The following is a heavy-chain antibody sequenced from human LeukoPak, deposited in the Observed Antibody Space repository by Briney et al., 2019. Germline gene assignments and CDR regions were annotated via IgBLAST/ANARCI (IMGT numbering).Heavy chain of an antibody. CDR2: ISRNGGST. CDR3: VKDLRSDFMGVLSRYLSY. V-gene: IGHV3-64D*09. Sequence: GGSLRLSCSASGFTFSSFAMHWVRQAPGKGLEYVAAISRNGGSTYYGDSVKGRFTISRDNSKSTLYLQMSSLRAEDTAVYLCVKDLRSDFMGVLSRYLSYWGQGTLVTVSS. D-gene: IGHD2/OR15-2a*01. J-gene: IGHJ4*02. CDR1: GFTFSSFA.